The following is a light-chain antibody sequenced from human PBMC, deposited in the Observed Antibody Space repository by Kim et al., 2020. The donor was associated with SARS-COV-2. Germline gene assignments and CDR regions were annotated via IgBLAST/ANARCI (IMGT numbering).Light chain of an antibody. Sequence: LPPGERPTLSCRASQTVSSSYLASYPQRPGQAPRLLIYGASSRATGIPDRFSGSGSGTDFSLTMTRLEPEDFAVYYCQQYGRSVTFGGGTKVDIK. V-gene: IGKV3-20*01. CDR2: GAS. CDR1: QTVSSSY. J-gene: IGKJ4*01. CDR3: QQYGRSVT.